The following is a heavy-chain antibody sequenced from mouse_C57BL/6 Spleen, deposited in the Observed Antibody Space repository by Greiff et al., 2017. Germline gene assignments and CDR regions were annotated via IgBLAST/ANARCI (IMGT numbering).Heavy chain of an antibody. D-gene: IGHD1-1*01. J-gene: IGHJ3*01. CDR1: GYSFTDYN. CDR3: ARPDYYGSSPWFAY. CDR2: INPNYGTT. V-gene: IGHV1-39*01. Sequence: EVKLMESGPELVKPGASVKISCKASGYSFTDYNMNWVKQSNGKSLEWIGVINPNYGTTSYNQKFKGKATLTVDQSSSTAYMQLNSLTSEDSAVYYCARPDYYGSSPWFAYWGQGTLVTVSA.